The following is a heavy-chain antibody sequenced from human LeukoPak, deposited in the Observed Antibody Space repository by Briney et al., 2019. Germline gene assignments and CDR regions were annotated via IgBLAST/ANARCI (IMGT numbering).Heavy chain of an antibody. CDR1: GYSENSYG. CDR2: INPNSGGT. J-gene: IGHJ6*03. Sequence: ASVKVSCKTWGYSENSYGITWVRQVGGQGLEWMGCINPNSGGTNYAQKFQGRVTMTRATSISTAYMELSRLRSDDTAVYYCARGIYYYYYYMDVWGKGTTVTISS. V-gene: IGHV1-2*02. CDR3: ARGIYYYYYYMDV.